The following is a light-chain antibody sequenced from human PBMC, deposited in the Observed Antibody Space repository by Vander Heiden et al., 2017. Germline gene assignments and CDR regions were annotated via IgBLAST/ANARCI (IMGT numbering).Light chain of an antibody. CDR2: WES. J-gene: IGKJ2*01. V-gene: IGKV4-1*01. CDR1: QRVFYSSNNKNY. CDR3: QQYYSTPYT. Sequence: IVITQSPDPMAVSLGERATIHCNSSQRVFYSSNNKNYLAWYQQKPGQPPKLLISWESTRESGVPDLFSGSGSGTDFTLTISSLQAEDVAVYYCQQYYSTPYTFGQGTKLEIK.